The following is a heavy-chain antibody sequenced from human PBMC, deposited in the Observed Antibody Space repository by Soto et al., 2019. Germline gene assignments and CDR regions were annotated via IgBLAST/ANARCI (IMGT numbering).Heavy chain of an antibody. D-gene: IGHD6-6*01. J-gene: IGHJ4*02. CDR1: GFTFSSYG. Sequence: GGSLRLSCAASGFTFSSYGMHWVRQAPGKGLEWVAVISYDGSNKYYADSVKGRLTISRDNSKNTLYLQMNSLRAEDTAVYYCAKDRYQLVRSPFDYWGQGTLVTVSS. V-gene: IGHV3-30*18. CDR3: AKDRYQLVRSPFDY. CDR2: ISYDGSNK.